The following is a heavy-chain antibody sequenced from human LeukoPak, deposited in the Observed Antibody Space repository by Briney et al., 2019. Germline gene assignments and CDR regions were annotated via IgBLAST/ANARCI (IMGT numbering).Heavy chain of an antibody. D-gene: IGHD3-10*01. CDR1: GFTLSSHW. V-gene: IGHV3-7*01. J-gene: IGHJ4*02. CDR3: ARGRTYGSRSDYFDY. CDR2: AKQVVGEK. Sequence: GGSLRLSCAAAGFTLSSHWMSWVRHAPGKGRGWVASAKQVVGEKYYVDSVKGRFTISTDNAKHSLSLHMNSLRVEDTAVYYCARGRTYGSRSDYFDYWGQGTLVTVSS.